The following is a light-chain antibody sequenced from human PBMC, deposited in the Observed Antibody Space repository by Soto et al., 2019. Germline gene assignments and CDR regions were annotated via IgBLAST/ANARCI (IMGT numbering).Light chain of an antibody. Sequence: QSVLTQPPSASGSPGQSVTISCTESNNDIGGYTYVSWYQQLPAKAPNLTIYEFNKRPSGIPGRFSGSKSGNTASLTVSGLQPEDEAEYFSSSYSRSINYVFGTGTKVTVL. CDR1: NNDIGGYTY. CDR2: EFN. J-gene: IGLJ1*01. CDR3: SSYSRSINYV. V-gene: IGLV2-8*01.